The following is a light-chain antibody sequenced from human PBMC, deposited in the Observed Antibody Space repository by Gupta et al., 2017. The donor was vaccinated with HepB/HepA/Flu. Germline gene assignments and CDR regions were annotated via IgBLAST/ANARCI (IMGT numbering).Light chain of an antibody. Sequence: EIVLTQSPATLSLSPGEKATLSCRASQSVNNFLGWYQQKPGQAPRLLISDASNRATGIPARFSGSGSGTDFTLTISSLEPEDFAVYYCQQRGYWPLTFGGGTRVEIQ. CDR1: QSVNNF. V-gene: IGKV3-11*01. J-gene: IGKJ4*01. CDR2: DAS. CDR3: QQRGYWPLT.